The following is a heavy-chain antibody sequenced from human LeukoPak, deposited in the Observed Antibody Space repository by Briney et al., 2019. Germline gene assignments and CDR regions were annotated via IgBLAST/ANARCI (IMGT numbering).Heavy chain of an antibody. CDR1: GGSISSGGYY. D-gene: IGHD5-18*01. Sequence: SETLSLTCTVSGGSISSGGYYWSWIRQHPGKGLEWIGYIYYSGSTYYNPSLKSRVTISVDTSKNQFSLKLSSVTAADTAVHYCARDQGYSLDYWGQGTLVTVSS. CDR2: IYYSGST. CDR3: ARDQGYSLDY. J-gene: IGHJ4*02. V-gene: IGHV4-31*03.